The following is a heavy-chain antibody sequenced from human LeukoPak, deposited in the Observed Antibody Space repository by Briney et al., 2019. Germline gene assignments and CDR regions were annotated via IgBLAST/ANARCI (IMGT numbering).Heavy chain of an antibody. CDR3: ARGLYYPMRAARPSFDAFDI. CDR2: IYTSGST. CDR1: GGSISSYY. V-gene: IGHV4-4*07. J-gene: IGHJ3*02. D-gene: IGHD6-6*01. Sequence: SETLSLTCTVSGGSISSYYWSWLRQPAGKGLEWIGRIYTSGSTNYNPSLKSRVTMSVDTSKNQFSLKLSSVTAADTAVYYCARGLYYPMRAARPSFDAFDIWGQGTIVADSS.